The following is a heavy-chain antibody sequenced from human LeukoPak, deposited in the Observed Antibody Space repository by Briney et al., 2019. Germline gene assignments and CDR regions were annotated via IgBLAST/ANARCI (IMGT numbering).Heavy chain of an antibody. J-gene: IGHJ6*03. CDR3: ASSIAAAEDYYYYMDV. CDR2: IIPIFGTA. V-gene: IGHV1-69*05. Sequence: SVKVSCKASGGTFSSYAICWVRQAPGQGLEWMGGIIPIFGTANYAQKFQGRVTITTDESTSTAYMELSSLRSEDTAVYYCASSIAAAEDYYYYMDVWGKGTTVTVSS. CDR1: GGTFSSYA. D-gene: IGHD6-13*01.